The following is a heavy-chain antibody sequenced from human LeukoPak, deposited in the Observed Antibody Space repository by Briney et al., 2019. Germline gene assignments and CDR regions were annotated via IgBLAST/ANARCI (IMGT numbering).Heavy chain of an antibody. J-gene: IGHJ6*03. CDR2: IYYSGST. D-gene: IGHD6-13*01. V-gene: IGHV4-59*06. CDR3: ARDLESSSWYGDYYYYYMDV. CDR1: GGSISSHY. Sequence: QTSETLSLTCTVSGGSISSHYWSWIRQHPGKGLEWIGYIYYSGSTYYNPSLKSRVTISVDTSKNQFSLKLSSVTAADTAVYYCARDLESSSWYGDYYYYYMDVWGKGTTVTVSS.